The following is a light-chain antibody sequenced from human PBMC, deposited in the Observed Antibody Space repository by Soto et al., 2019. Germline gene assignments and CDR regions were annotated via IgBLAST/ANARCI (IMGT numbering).Light chain of an antibody. CDR2: RVS. CDR3: MQGTHWPIT. CDR1: QSLVSSDGNTY. J-gene: IGKJ5*01. Sequence: DVVMTQSPLSLPVTIGQPASISFRSSQSLVSSDGNTYLSWLQQRPGQSPRRLIYRVSSRDSGVPDRFSGSGSGTDFALKISRVEAEDVGVYYCMQGTHWPITFGQGTRLEIK. V-gene: IGKV2-30*01.